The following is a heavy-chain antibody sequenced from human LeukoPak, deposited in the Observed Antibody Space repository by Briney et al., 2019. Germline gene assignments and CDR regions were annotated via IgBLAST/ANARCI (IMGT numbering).Heavy chain of an antibody. CDR2: IFYSEST. V-gene: IGHV4-59*01. Sequence: SETLSLICTVSGGSISSYYWSWIRQPPGEGLEWIGSIFYSESTNYTPSLRGRVTISLDTSKNQFSLKLSSLTAADTAVYYCVRMRLRFSGNYPASWFDPWGQGTLVTVSS. D-gene: IGHD1-26*01. CDR1: GGSISSYY. CDR3: VRMRLRFSGNYPASWFDP. J-gene: IGHJ5*02.